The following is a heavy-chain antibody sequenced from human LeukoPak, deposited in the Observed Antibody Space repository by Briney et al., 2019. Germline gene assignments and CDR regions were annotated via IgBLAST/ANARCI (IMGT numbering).Heavy chain of an antibody. J-gene: IGHJ4*02. D-gene: IGHD3-10*01. CDR2: IFYSGNT. V-gene: IGHV4-39*01. CDR1: GGSINSSSYY. Sequence: SETLSLTCTVSGGSINSSSYYWGWIRQPPGKGLEWIGSIFYSGNTYDNPSLKSRVTISVDTSKNQFSLKLSSVTAADTAVYYCARHGSARGFDYWGQGTLVTVSS. CDR3: ARHGSARGFDY.